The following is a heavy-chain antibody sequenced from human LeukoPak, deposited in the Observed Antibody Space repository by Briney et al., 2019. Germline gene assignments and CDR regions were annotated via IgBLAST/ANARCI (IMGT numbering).Heavy chain of an antibody. CDR2: IYYNGST. J-gene: IGHJ4*02. CDR1: GVSISSRSYY. D-gene: IGHD6-25*01. Sequence: SETLSLTCTVSGVSISSRSYYWGWIRQPPGKGLEWIGSIYYNGSTYYNPSLKSRVTISVDTSKNQFSLKLSSVTAADTAVYYCGRDSALTFDYWGQGTLVTVSS. V-gene: IGHV4-39*07. CDR3: GRDSALTFDY.